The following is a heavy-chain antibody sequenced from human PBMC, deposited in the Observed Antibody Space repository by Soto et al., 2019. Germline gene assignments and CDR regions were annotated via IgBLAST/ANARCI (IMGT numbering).Heavy chain of an antibody. CDR2: ISTSGNT. CDR3: AGAVAGTGDFDR. J-gene: IGHJ4*02. Sequence: QVQLQESGPGLVKPSETLSLTCTVSGGSINNYYWSWIRQSAGKGLEWIGRISTSGNTNYNPFLKSRITMSVDTSKNQFSLKPSALTAADTAVYYCAGAVAGTGDFDRWGQGTLITVSS. D-gene: IGHD6-19*01. V-gene: IGHV4-4*07. CDR1: GGSINNYY.